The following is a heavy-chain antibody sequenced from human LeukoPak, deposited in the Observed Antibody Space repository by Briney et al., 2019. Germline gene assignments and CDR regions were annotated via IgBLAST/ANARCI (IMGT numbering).Heavy chain of an antibody. J-gene: IGHJ4*02. CDR3: ARATRWVGATSDY. Sequence: GGSLRLSCAASGFIFSNYAMHWVRQAPGKGLEWVAVISYDGGNKYSADSVKGRLTISRDNSKNTLFLQMNSLRAEDTAVYYCARATRWVGATSDYWGQGTLVTVSS. V-gene: IGHV3-30-3*01. D-gene: IGHD1-26*01. CDR2: ISYDGGNK. CDR1: GFIFSNYA.